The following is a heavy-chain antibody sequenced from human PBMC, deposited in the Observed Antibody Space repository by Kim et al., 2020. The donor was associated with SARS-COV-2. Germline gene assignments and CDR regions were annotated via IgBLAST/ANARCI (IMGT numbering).Heavy chain of an antibody. CDR3: TRGLYCGGDCYTFDY. Sequence: GGSLRLSCTASGFTFGDYAMSWFRQAPGKGLEWVGFIRSKAYGGTTEYAASVKGRFTISRDDSKSIAYLQMNSLKTEDTAVYYCTRGLYCGGDCYTFDYWGQGTLVTVSS. J-gene: IGHJ4*02. D-gene: IGHD2-21*02. CDR1: GFTFGDYA. V-gene: IGHV3-49*03. CDR2: IRSKAYGGTT.